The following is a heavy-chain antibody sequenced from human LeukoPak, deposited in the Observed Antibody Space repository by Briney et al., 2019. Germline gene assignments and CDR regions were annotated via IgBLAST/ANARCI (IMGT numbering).Heavy chain of an antibody. CDR3: ARILGYGGYDSPFDY. J-gene: IGHJ4*02. Sequence: GGSLRLSCAASGFTFSSYWMSWVRQAPGKGLEWVANIKQDGSDKYYVDSVKGRFTISRDNAENSLYLQMNSLRAEDTAVYYCARILGYGGYDSPFDYWGQGTLVTVSS. CDR1: GFTFSSYW. V-gene: IGHV3-7*01. D-gene: IGHD5-12*01. CDR2: IKQDGSDK.